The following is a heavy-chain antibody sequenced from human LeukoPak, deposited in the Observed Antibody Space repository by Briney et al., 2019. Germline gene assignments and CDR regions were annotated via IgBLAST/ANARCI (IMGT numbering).Heavy chain of an antibody. J-gene: IGHJ4*02. CDR3: ARLDTAMVHDY. Sequence: SETLSLTCTVSGGFISSSSYYWGWIRQPPGKGLEWIGSIYYSGSTYYNPSLKSRVTISVDTSKNQFSLKLSSVTAADTAVYYCARLDTAMVHDYWGQGTLVTVSS. CDR1: GGFISSSSYY. D-gene: IGHD5-18*01. CDR2: IYYSGST. V-gene: IGHV4-39*01.